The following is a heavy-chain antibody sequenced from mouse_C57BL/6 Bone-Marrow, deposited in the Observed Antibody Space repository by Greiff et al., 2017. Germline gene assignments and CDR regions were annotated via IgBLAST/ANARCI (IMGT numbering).Heavy chain of an antibody. Sequence: QVQLQQSGAELARPGASVKLSCKASGYTFTSYGIRWVKQRPGQGLEWIGEIYPRSGNTYYNEKFKGKATLTAAKSSSTAYMELRSRTSEDSAFYFCANAPGFAYWGQGTLVTVSA. V-gene: IGHV1-81*01. CDR3: ANAPGFAY. CDR1: GYTFTSYG. J-gene: IGHJ3*01. CDR2: IYPRSGNT.